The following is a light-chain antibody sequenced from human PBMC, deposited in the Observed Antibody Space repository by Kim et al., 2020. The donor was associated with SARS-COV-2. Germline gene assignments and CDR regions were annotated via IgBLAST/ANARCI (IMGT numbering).Light chain of an antibody. V-gene: IGKV1-12*01. CDR3: QRADSFPLG. CDR2: AAS. Sequence: ASVGDRVTITCRASQDISSWLAWYQQKPGKAPKLLISAASSLQSGAPSRFSGSGSGTDFTLTISSLQPEDFASYYCQRADSFPLGFGGGTKVEIK. CDR1: QDISSW. J-gene: IGKJ4*01.